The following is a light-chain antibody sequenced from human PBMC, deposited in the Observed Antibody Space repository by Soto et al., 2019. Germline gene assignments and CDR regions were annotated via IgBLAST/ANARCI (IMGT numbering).Light chain of an antibody. CDR1: NIGSKN. V-gene: IGLV3-9*01. Sequence: SYELTQPLSVSMALGQTARITCGGNNIGSKNVHWYQQKSGQAPVMVMFRDTNRPSGIPERFSGSNSGNTATLTISRAQAGDEADYYCQVWDSNTVIFGGGTKLTVL. CDR3: QVWDSNTVI. CDR2: RDT. J-gene: IGLJ2*01.